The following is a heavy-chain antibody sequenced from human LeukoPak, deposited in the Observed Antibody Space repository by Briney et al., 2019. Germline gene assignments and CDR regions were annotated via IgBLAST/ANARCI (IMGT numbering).Heavy chain of an antibody. CDR2: ISSSSSYI. J-gene: IGHJ4*02. V-gene: IGHV3-21*01. CDR1: GFTFSSYS. Sequence: PGGSLRLSCAASGFTFSSYSMNWVRQAPGKGLEWVSSISSSSSYIYYADSVKGRFTISRDSAKNSLYLQMNSLRAEDTAVYYCARDREQWLVRRFDYWGQGTLVTVSS. CDR3: ARDREQWLVRRFDY. D-gene: IGHD6-19*01.